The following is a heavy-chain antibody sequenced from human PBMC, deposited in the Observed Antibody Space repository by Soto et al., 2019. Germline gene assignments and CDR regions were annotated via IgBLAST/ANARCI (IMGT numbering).Heavy chain of an antibody. CDR3: ARDTPNYGDYYYGMDV. CDR1: GGSISSGGYY. V-gene: IGHV4-31*03. D-gene: IGHD4-17*01. Sequence: QVQLQESGPGLVKPSQTLSLTCTVSGGSISSGGYYWRWIRQHPGKGLEWIGYIYYSGSTYYNPSLKSRVTISVDTSKNQFSLKLSSVTAADTAVYYCARDTPNYGDYYYGMDVWGQGTTVTVSS. CDR2: IYYSGST. J-gene: IGHJ6*02.